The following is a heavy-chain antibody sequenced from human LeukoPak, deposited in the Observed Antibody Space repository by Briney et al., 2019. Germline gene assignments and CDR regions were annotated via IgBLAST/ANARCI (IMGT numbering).Heavy chain of an antibody. D-gene: IGHD6-25*01. CDR2: IDPSDSYS. Sequence: GESLKISCKAPGYCFTTYWISWVRQMPGKGLEWMGRIDPSDSYSNYSPSFQGHVTISVDKSIGTAYLQWSSLKASDTAMYYCARLHIRSGWVYFDYWGQGTLVTVSS. CDR1: GYCFTTYW. J-gene: IGHJ4*02. CDR3: ARLHIRSGWVYFDY. V-gene: IGHV5-10-1*01.